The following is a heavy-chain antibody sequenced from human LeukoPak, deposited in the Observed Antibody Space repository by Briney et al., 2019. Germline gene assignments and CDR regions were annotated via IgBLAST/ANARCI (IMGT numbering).Heavy chain of an antibody. CDR1: GFTVSSNY. CDR3: ARAIYGSGRHD. Sequence: PGGSLRLSCAASGFTVSSNYMSWVRQAPGKGLEWVSVIYSGGSTYYADSVKGRFTISRDNSKNTLYLQMNSLRAEDTAVYYCARAIYGSGRHDWGQGTLVTVSS. CDR2: IYSGGST. D-gene: IGHD3-10*01. V-gene: IGHV3-53*01. J-gene: IGHJ4*02.